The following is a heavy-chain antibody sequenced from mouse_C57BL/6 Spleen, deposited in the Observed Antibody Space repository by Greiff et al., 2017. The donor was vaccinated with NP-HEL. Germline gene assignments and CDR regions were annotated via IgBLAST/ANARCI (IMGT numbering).Heavy chain of an antibody. V-gene: IGHV1-55*01. CDR3: ARRGIYYGNYYYFDY. CDR2: IYPGSGST. Sequence: QVQLQQSGAELVKPGASVKMSCKASGYTFTSYWITWVKQRPGQGLEWIGDIYPGSGSTNYNEKFKSKATLTVDTSSSTAYMQLSSLTSEDSAVYYCARRGIYYGNYYYFDYWGQGTTLTVSS. J-gene: IGHJ2*01. CDR1: GYTFTSYW. D-gene: IGHD2-1*01.